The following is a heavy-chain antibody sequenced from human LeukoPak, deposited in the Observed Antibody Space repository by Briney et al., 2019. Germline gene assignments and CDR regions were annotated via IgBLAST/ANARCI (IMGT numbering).Heavy chain of an antibody. CDR1: GYTFTSYD. Sequence: ASVKVSCKASGYTFTSYDINWVRQATGQGLEWMGWMNPNSGNTGYAQKFQGRVTMTRDTSTSTVYMELSSLRSEDTAVYYCARDQVVIIPSSVDYYYGMDVWGQGTTVTVSS. CDR3: ARDQVVIIPSSVDYYYGMDV. J-gene: IGHJ6*02. D-gene: IGHD3-3*01. CDR2: MNPNSGNT. V-gene: IGHV1-8*01.